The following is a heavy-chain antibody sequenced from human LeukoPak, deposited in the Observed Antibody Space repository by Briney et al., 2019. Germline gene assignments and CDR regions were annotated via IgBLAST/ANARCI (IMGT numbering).Heavy chain of an antibody. CDR1: GYTFTSYD. D-gene: IGHD6-6*01. J-gene: IGHJ6*03. V-gene: IGHV1-8*03. CDR2: MNPNSGNT. CDR3: ARGQRGIAARRTLYYYYMDV. Sequence: ASVKVSCKASGYTFTSYDINWVRQATGQGLEWMGWMNPNSGNTGYAQKFQGRVTITRNTSVSTAYMELSSLRSEDTAVYYCARGQRGIAARRTLYYYYMDVWGKGTTVTVSS.